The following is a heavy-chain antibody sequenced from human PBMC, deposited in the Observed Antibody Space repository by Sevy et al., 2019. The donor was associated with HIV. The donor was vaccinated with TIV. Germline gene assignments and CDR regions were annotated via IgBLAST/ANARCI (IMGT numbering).Heavy chain of an antibody. D-gene: IGHD2-2*01. V-gene: IGHV4-34*01. CDR3: ARGHTYPYQLRIGCDGMDL. CDR2: INHSGST. Sequence: SETLSLTCAVYGGSFSGYYWSWIRQPPGKGLEWIGEINHSGSTNYNPSLKSRVTISVDTSKNQFSLKLSSVTAADTAVYYYARGHTYPYQLRIGCDGMDLWGQGTTVTVSS. CDR1: GGSFSGYY. J-gene: IGHJ6*01.